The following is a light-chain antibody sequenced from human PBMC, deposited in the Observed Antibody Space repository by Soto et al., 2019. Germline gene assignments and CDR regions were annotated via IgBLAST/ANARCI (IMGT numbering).Light chain of an antibody. CDR1: QSVRSN. CDR2: DAS. J-gene: IGKJ1*01. CDR3: QHYNSYSEA. Sequence: EIVMTQSPGTLSVSPGESATLSCRASQSVRSNLAWYQQKPGQAPRLVIYDASNRATGIPARFSGSGSGTEFTLTISSLQPDDFATYYCQHYNSYSEAFGQGTKVDIK. V-gene: IGKV3D-15*01.